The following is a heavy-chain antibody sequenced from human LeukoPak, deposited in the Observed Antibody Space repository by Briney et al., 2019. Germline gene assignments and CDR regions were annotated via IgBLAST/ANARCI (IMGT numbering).Heavy chain of an antibody. V-gene: IGHV4-59*01. CDR2: IYYSGST. D-gene: IGHD3-22*01. J-gene: IGHJ3*02. CDR3: ARESYYDSSGYYSTAFDI. Sequence: PSETLSLTCTVSGGSISSYYWSWIRQPPGKGLEWIGYIYYSGSTNYNPSLKSRVTISVDTSKNQFSLKLSSVTAADTAVYYCARESYYDSSGYYSTAFDIWGQGTMVTVSS. CDR1: GGSISSYY.